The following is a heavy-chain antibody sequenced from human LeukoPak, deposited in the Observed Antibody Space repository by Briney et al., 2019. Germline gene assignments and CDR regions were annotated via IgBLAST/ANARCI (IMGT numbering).Heavy chain of an antibody. CDR3: ACCIAVAGTAAWFDP. CDR2: INHSGSN. Sequence: SETLSLTRAFYVGSFSGYYWSWIRQPPGKGLEWIGEINHSGSNNYNPSLKSRVTISVDTSKNQFSLKLSSVTAADTAVYYCACCIAVAGTAAWFDPWGEGTLVTVSS. V-gene: IGHV4-34*01. J-gene: IGHJ5*02. D-gene: IGHD6-19*01. CDR1: VGSFSGYY.